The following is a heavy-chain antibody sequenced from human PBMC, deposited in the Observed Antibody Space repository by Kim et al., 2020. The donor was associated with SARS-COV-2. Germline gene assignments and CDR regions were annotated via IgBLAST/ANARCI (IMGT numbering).Heavy chain of an antibody. V-gene: IGHV3-48*03. D-gene: IGHD3-16*01. Sequence: GGSLRLSCAASGFNLRQHEMNWFRQAPGQGLEFVAHLNTNGLVTYYGDSVRGRFTISRDDALNTLNLQMDRLRADDTAGYYCARDHQPGVMTPEAFDLWG. CDR3: ARDHQPGVMTPEAFDL. CDR2: LNTNGLVT. CDR1: GFNLRQHE. J-gene: IGHJ3*01.